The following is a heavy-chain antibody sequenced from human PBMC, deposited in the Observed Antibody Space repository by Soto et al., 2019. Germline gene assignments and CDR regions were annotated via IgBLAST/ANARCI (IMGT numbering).Heavy chain of an antibody. CDR2: IYWDGDK. V-gene: IGHV2-5*02. CDR1: GFSLSTSGVG. J-gene: IGHJ4*02. Sequence: QITLKESGPALVKPTQTLTLTCTFSGFSLSTSGVGVGWIRQPPGKALEWLALIYWDGDKRYSPSLKSRLTITKDTSKNQVVLTMTNMDPVDTATYYCARCDFWSGYYPYPFDYWGQGTLVTVSS. CDR3: ARCDFWSGYYPYPFDY. D-gene: IGHD3-3*01.